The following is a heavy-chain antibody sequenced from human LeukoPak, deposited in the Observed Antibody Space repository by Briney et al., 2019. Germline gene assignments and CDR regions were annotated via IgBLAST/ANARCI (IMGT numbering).Heavy chain of an antibody. CDR3: ARDSYSSSSGLGY. D-gene: IGHD6-6*01. J-gene: IGHJ4*02. CDR2: ISSSSSYI. V-gene: IGHV3-21*01. Sequence: PGRSLRLSCAASGFTFSSYSMNWVRQAPGKGLEWVSSISSSSSYIYYADSVKGRFTIPRDNAKNSLYLQMNSLRAEDTAVYYCARDSYSSSSGLGYWGQGTLVTVSS. CDR1: GFTFSSYS.